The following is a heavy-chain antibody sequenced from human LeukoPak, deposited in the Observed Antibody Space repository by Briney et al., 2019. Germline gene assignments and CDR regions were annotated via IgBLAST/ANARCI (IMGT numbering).Heavy chain of an antibody. V-gene: IGHV1-8*03. D-gene: IGHD3-22*01. J-gene: IGHJ5*02. Sequence: ASVKVSCKASGGTFSSYAISWVRQAPGQGLEWMGWMNPNSGNTGYAQKFQGRVTITRNTSISTAYMELSSLRSEDTAVYYCARFTGGSSGYYYWFDPWGQGTLVTVSS. CDR3: ARFTGGSSGYYYWFDP. CDR1: GGTFSSYA. CDR2: MNPNSGNT.